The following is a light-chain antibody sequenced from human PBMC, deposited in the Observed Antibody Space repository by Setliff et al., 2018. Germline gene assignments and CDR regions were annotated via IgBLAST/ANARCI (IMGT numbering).Light chain of an antibody. CDR2: DVS. J-gene: IGLJ1*01. Sequence: QSALTQPASVSGSPGQSITISCTGTDSDVGGFNLVSWYQQHPGKAPKFMIYDVSNRPSGVSNRFSGSKSGNTASLTISGLQAEDEADYYCSSYTGTTTPYVFGTGTKVTVL. V-gene: IGLV2-14*03. CDR3: SSYTGTTTPYV. CDR1: DSDVGGFNL.